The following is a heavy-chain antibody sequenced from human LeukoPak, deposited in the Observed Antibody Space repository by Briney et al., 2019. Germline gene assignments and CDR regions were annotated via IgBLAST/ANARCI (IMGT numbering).Heavy chain of an antibody. Sequence: PGGSLRLSCAASGFTFSSYWMSWVRQAPGKGLEWVANIKQDGSEKYYVDSVKGRFTISRDNAKNSLYLQMNSLRAEDTAVYYCARAQNSARDRGRWIPNYYYYMDVWGKGTTVTVSS. CDR3: ARAQNSARDRGRWIPNYYYYMDV. CDR2: IKQDGSEK. J-gene: IGHJ6*03. V-gene: IGHV3-7*03. D-gene: IGHD5-18*01. CDR1: GFTFSSYW.